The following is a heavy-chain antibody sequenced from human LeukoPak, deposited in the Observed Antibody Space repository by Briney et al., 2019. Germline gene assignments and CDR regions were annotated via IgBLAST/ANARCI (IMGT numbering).Heavy chain of an antibody. J-gene: IGHJ3*02. V-gene: IGHV1-2*02. Sequence: GASVKVSCKASGYTFTGYYMHWVRPAPGQGLEWMGWINPNSGDTNYAQKFQGRVTMTRDTSSSSAYMDLSRLRSDDTSVFYCARAQHSSLSNDAFDIWGQGTMVTVSS. D-gene: IGHD6-13*01. CDR3: ARAQHSSLSNDAFDI. CDR2: INPNSGDT. CDR1: GYTFTGYY.